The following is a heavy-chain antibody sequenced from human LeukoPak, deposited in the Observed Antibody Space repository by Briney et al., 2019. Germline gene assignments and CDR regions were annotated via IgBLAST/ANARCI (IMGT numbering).Heavy chain of an antibody. CDR2: ISGSGGST. V-gene: IGHV3-23*01. D-gene: IGHD3-22*01. CDR1: GFTFSSYA. Sequence: PGGSLRLSCAASGFTFSSYAMSWVRQAPGKGLEWVSAISGSGGSTYYADSVKGRFTISRDNSKNTLYLQMNSLRAEDTAVYYCARDSYDSSGYLFDHWGQGTLVTVSS. CDR3: ARDSYDSSGYLFDH. J-gene: IGHJ4*02.